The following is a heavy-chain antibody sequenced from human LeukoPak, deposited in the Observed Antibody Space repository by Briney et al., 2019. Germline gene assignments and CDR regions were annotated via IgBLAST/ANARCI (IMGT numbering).Heavy chain of an antibody. Sequence: GSLRLSCAASGFTFSSYSMNWVRQAPGKGLEWVSYISSSSSTIYYADSVKGRFTISRDNAKNSLYLQMNSLRAEDTAVYYCARDRRYSGYEYLDYWGQGTLVTVSS. CDR3: ARDRRYSGYEYLDY. CDR1: GFTFSSYS. V-gene: IGHV3-48*04. J-gene: IGHJ4*02. D-gene: IGHD5-12*01. CDR2: ISSSSSTI.